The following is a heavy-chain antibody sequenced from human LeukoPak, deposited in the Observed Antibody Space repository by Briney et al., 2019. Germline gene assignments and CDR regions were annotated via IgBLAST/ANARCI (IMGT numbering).Heavy chain of an antibody. D-gene: IGHD4-23*01. CDR3: ARGEEDGGGKFDY. CDR2: INHSGST. J-gene: IGHJ4*02. V-gene: IGHV4-34*01. CDR1: GGSFSGYY. Sequence: SETLSLTCAVYGGSFSGYYWSWIRQPPGKGLEWIGEINHSGSTNYNPSLKSRVTISVDTSKNQFSLKLSSVTAADTAVYYCARGEEDGGGKFDYWGQGTLVTVSS.